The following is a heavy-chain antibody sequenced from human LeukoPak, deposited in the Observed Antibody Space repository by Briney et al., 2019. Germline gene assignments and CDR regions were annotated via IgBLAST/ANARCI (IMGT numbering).Heavy chain of an antibody. D-gene: IGHD6-13*01. CDR3: ARHTDIAPLSSLKY. J-gene: IGHJ4*02. Sequence: SETLSLTCTVSGVSISSYYWSWIRQTPGKGLEWIGDIYYSGSTNYNPSLKSRVTISVDTSKNQFSLKLSSVTAADTAVYYCARHTDIAPLSSLKYWGQGTLVTVSS. V-gene: IGHV4-59*08. CDR2: IYYSGST. CDR1: GVSISSYY.